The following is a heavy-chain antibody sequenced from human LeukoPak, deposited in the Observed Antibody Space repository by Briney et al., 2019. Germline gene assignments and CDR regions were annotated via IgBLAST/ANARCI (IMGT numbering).Heavy chain of an antibody. V-gene: IGHV3-48*03. J-gene: IGHJ4*02. CDR3: AREGVTDFDY. CDR1: GFTFSNYE. CDR2: ISSSATTI. Sequence: GGSLRLSCAASGFTFSNYEMNWVRQAPGKGLEWISYISSSATTIYYADSVKGRFTISRDNAKNSLYLQMNSLRAEDTAVYYCAREGVTDFDYWGQGTLVTVSS. D-gene: IGHD2-21*02.